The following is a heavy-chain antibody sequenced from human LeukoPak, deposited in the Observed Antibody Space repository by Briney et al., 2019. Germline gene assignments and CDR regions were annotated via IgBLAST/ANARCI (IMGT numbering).Heavy chain of an antibody. J-gene: IGHJ4*02. CDR1: GFTFSSYG. Sequence: PGGSLRLSCAASGFTFSSYGMHWVRQAPGKGLEWVAFIRYDGSNKYYADSVKGRFTISRDNSKNTLYLQMNSLRAEDTAVYYCAKILDEISSGYYDYWGRGTLVTVSS. CDR3: AKILDEISSGYYDY. V-gene: IGHV3-30*02. CDR2: IRYDGSNK. D-gene: IGHD3-22*01.